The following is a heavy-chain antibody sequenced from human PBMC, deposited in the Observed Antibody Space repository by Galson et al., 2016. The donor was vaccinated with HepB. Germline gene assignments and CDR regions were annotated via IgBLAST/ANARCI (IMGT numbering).Heavy chain of an antibody. Sequence: SLRLSCAASGSTVSRNHMSWVRQAPGKGLEWVSTLFSDVDTSYTDSVKGRFTISRDNPKNTLYLQMNSLRVDDTAVYYCARDYSSGWFDGSWFDPWGQGTLVTVSS. CDR1: GSTVSRNH. D-gene: IGHD6-19*01. CDR3: ARDYSSGWFDGSWFDP. CDR2: LFSDVDT. J-gene: IGHJ5*02. V-gene: IGHV3-53*01.